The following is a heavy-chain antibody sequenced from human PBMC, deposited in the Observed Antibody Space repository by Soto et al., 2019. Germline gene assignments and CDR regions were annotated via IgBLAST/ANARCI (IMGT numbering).Heavy chain of an antibody. Sequence: QGYLVQSGAEVKRPGASVRVSCKTSGFTFNTHGFSWVRQAPGQGLEWMGWNSALNGKTFYAHIFQDRVIMTTDTSSSTAYMELRGLKSDDTAVYYCAAATSIALGFRYLGQGTLVTVSS. D-gene: IGHD1-26*01. J-gene: IGHJ4*02. V-gene: IGHV1-18*01. CDR2: NSALNGKT. CDR1: GFTFNTHG. CDR3: AAATSIALGFRY.